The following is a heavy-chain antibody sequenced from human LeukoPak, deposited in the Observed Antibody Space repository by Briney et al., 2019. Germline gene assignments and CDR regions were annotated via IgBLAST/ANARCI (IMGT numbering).Heavy chain of an antibody. V-gene: IGHV4-38-2*01. CDR3: AGLEMATISAFDI. CDR1: GYSISRGYY. J-gene: IGHJ3*02. CDR2: IYHSGDT. D-gene: IGHD5-24*01. Sequence: SETLSLTCAVSGYSISRGYYWGWIRQPPGKGLECIGSIYHSGDTQHNPSLRSRVTISVDMSKNQFSLKLSSVTAADTAVYYCAGLEMATISAFDIWGQGTMVTVSS.